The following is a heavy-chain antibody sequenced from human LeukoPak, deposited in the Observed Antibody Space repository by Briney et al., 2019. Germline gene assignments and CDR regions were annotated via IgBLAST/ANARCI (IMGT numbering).Heavy chain of an antibody. Sequence: GGSLRLSCAASGFIFSTYGMHWVRQAPGKGLEWVAVVSFDSNNLYYADSVKGRFTISRDNSKNTLYLQMNSLRAEDTAVYYCAKDALYIWGQGTMVTVSS. V-gene: IGHV3-30*18. CDR1: GFIFSTYG. CDR2: VSFDSNNL. J-gene: IGHJ3*02. CDR3: AKDALYI.